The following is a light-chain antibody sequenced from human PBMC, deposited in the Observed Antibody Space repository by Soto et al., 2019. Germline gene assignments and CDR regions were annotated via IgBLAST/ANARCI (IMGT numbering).Light chain of an antibody. J-gene: IGKJ1*01. V-gene: IGKV3-20*01. CDR2: GAS. CDR1: QSVRNSY. Sequence: EIVLTQSPGTLSLSPGERATLSCRASQSVRNSYLAWYQQKPGQAPRLLIYGASSRATGIPDRFSGSGSGTDFTLTISRLEPEDFAVYYCQQDGSSPRTFGQGTKVEIK. CDR3: QQDGSSPRT.